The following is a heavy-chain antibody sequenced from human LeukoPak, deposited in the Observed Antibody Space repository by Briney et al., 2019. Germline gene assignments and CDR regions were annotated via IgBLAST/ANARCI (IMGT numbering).Heavy chain of an antibody. V-gene: IGHV4-38-2*01. CDR1: GYSISSGYY. CDR2: ICHAGNT. Sequence: SETLSLTCGVSGYSISSGYYWGWIRQPLGKGLEWIGTICHAGNTNHNPSLKSRVTISVDTSKNQFSLKLSSVTAADTAVYYCARGAGNERYYYYYMDVWGKGTTVTVSS. D-gene: IGHD1-1*01. J-gene: IGHJ6*03. CDR3: ARGAGNERYYYYYMDV.